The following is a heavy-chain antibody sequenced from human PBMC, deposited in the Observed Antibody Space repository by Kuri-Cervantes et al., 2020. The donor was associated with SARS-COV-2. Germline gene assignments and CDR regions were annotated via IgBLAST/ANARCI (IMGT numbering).Heavy chain of an antibody. CDR3: ARGNGSGSGGWFDP. D-gene: IGHD3-10*01. J-gene: IGHJ5*02. CDR2: NNPNSGGT. V-gene: IGHV1-2*02. CDR1: GYTFTGYY. Sequence: ASGKVSCKASGYTFTGYYMHWVRQAPGQGLEWMGWNNPNSGGTNYAQKFQGRVTMTRDTSISTAYMELSRLRSDDTAVYYCARGNGSGSGGWFDPWGQGTLVTVSS.